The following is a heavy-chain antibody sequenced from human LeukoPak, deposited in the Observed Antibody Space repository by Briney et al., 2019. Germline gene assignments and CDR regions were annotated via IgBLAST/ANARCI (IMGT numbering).Heavy chain of an antibody. Sequence: GGSLRLSCAASGFTVSSNYMSWVRQAPGKGLKWVSVIYSGGTTYYADSVKGRFTISRDNSKNTLYLQMNSLRAEDTAVYYCAREPRRGYAFDIWGQGTMVTVSS. CDR2: IYSGGTT. D-gene: IGHD3-10*01. J-gene: IGHJ3*02. V-gene: IGHV3-66*01. CDR3: AREPRRGYAFDI. CDR1: GFTVSSNY.